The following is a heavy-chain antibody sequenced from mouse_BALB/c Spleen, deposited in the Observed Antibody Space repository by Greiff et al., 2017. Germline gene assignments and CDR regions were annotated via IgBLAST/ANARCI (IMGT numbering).Heavy chain of an antibody. Sequence: EVKVVESGGDLVKPGGSLKLSCAASGFTFSSYGMSWVRQTPDKRLEWVATISSGGSYTYYPDSVKGRFTISRDNAKNTLYLQMSSLKSEDTAMYYCARGDDYDDAMDYWGQGTSVTVSS. CDR1: GFTFSSYG. J-gene: IGHJ4*01. CDR3: ARGDDYDDAMDY. D-gene: IGHD2-4*01. V-gene: IGHV5-6*01. CDR2: ISSGGSYT.